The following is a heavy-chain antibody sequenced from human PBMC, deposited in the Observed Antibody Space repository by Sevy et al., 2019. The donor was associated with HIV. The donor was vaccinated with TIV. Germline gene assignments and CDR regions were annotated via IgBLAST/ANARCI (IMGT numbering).Heavy chain of an antibody. J-gene: IGHJ4*02. V-gene: IGHV3-23*01. CDR2: ISGSGGST. CDR1: GFTFSSYA. D-gene: IGHD3-3*01. Sequence: GGSLRLSCAASGFTFSSYAMSWVRQAPGKGLEWVSAISGSGGSTYYADSVRGRFTISRDNSKNTLYLQMNSLRAEDRAVYYGAKVNSLALWSGYTDYWGQGTLVTVSS. CDR3: AKVNSLALWSGYTDY.